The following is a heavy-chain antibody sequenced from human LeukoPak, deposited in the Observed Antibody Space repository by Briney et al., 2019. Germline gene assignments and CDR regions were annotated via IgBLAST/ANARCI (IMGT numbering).Heavy chain of an antibody. V-gene: IGHV3-23*01. CDR3: ARTSYDFWSGHPYYFDY. CDR1: GFTFSSYD. D-gene: IGHD3-3*01. J-gene: IGHJ4*02. Sequence: PGGSLRLSCAASGFTFSSYDMHWVRQAPGKGLEWVSAITGSGGSTFYADSVKGRFTISRDNSKNTLYLQMSSLRAEDTAVYYCARTSYDFWSGHPYYFDYWGQGTLVTVSS. CDR2: ITGSGGST.